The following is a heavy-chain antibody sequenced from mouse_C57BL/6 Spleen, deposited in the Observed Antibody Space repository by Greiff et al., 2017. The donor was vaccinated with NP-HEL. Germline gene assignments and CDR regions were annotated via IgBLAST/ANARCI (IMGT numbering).Heavy chain of an antibody. CDR1: GYTFTDYE. Sequence: VQLKESGAELVRPGASVTLSCKASGYTFTDYEMHWVKQTPVHGLEWIGAIDPETGGTAYNQKFKGKAILTADKSSSTAYMELRSLTSEDSAVYYCTRSGYDGSWFAYWGQGTLVTVSA. CDR3: TRSGYDGSWFAY. CDR2: IDPETGGT. V-gene: IGHV1-15*01. D-gene: IGHD2-2*01. J-gene: IGHJ3*01.